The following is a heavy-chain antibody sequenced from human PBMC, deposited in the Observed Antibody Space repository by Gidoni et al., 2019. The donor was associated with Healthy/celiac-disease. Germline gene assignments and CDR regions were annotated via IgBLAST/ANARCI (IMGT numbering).Heavy chain of an antibody. CDR3: ARDDYYGSGSYYTPIIRYYYYGMDV. CDR1: GFTLSSYG. Sequence: QVQLLASGGGVVQPGRSLRLPCAASGFTLSSYGLHSVRQPPGKGLEWVAVIRYDGSNKYYADSVKGRFTISRDNSKNTLYLQMNSLRAEDTAVYYCARDDYYGSGSYYTPIIRYYYYGMDVWGQGTTVTVSS. D-gene: IGHD3-10*01. CDR2: IRYDGSNK. J-gene: IGHJ6*02. V-gene: IGHV3-33*01.